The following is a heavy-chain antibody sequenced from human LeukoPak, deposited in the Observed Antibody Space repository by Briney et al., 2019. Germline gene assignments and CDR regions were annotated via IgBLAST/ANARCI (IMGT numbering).Heavy chain of an antibody. CDR2: IIPIFGTA. V-gene: IGHV1-69*13. D-gene: IGHD3-22*01. Sequence: ASVKVSCKASGGTFSSYAISWVRQAPGQGLEWMGGIIPIFGTANYAQKFQGRVTITADESTSTAYMELSSLRSEDTAVYYCARDRRYYYDSSGYHTFDYWGQGTLVTVSS. CDR3: ARDRRYYYDSSGYHTFDY. CDR1: GGTFSSYA. J-gene: IGHJ4*02.